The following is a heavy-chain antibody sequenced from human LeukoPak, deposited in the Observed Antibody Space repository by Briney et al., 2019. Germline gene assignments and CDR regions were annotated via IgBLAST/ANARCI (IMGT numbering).Heavy chain of an antibody. CDR1: GGSISSGGYS. D-gene: IGHD3-10*01. V-gene: IGHV4-30-2*01. J-gene: IGHJ5*02. CDR2: IYHSGST. Sequence: SETLSLTCAVSGGSISSGGYSWSWIRQPPGKCLEWIGYIYHSGSTYYNPSLKSRVTISVDRSKNQFSLKLSSVTAADTAVYYCASHYGSAPGWSGPWGQGTLVTVSS. CDR3: ASHYGSAPGWSGP.